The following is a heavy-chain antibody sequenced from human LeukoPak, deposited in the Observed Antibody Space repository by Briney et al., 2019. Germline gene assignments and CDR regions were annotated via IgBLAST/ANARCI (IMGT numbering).Heavy chain of an antibody. CDR2: IRLDGSQK. CDR1: GFTFSRSW. V-gene: IGHV3-7*01. CDR3: ATGGGYDTSGGYNWFDP. D-gene: IGHD5-12*01. J-gene: IGHJ5*02. Sequence: GGSLRLSCSASGFTFSRSWMSWVRQAPGKGLEWVASIRLDGSQKYYVDSAKGRFTISRDNSKNTLYLQMNSLRDDDTATYYCATGGGYDTSGGYNWFDPWGQGTLVTVSS.